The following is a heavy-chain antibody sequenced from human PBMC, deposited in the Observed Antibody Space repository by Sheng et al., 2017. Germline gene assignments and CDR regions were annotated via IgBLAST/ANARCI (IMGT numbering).Heavy chain of an antibody. J-gene: IGHJ4*02. CDR3: ANAESIY. V-gene: IGHV3-7*01. CDR2: IKQDGSET. Sequence: EVQLVESGGGLVQPGGSLRLSCAASGFSFSDNWMDWVRQAPGKGLEWVANIKQDGSETYYVDSVKGRFTISRDNAKNSLYLQMNSLRAEDTAVYYCANAESIYWGQGTLVT. CDR1: GFSFSDNW.